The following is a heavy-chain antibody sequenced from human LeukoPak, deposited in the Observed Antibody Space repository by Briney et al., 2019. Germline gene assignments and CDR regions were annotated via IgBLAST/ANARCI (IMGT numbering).Heavy chain of an antibody. J-gene: IGHJ4*02. CDR2: IYYSEST. Sequence: SETLSLTCAVSVGSISIGGDSCSWVPQPPGKGLVWLGYIYYSESTYYHPSLQSRVTISADTSKNEVSLELSSVTAADRAVYYCARVEYSYGYQGHFDYWGQGTLVTVSS. CDR3: ARVEYSYGYQGHFDY. CDR1: VGSISIGGDS. D-gene: IGHD5-18*01. V-gene: IGHV4-30-4*07.